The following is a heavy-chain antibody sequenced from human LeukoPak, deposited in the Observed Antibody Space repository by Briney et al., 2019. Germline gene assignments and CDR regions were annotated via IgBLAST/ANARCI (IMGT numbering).Heavy chain of an antibody. CDR3: ARRGGCISTSCNLDY. Sequence: ASVKVSCKASGYTFTSYGISWVRQAPGQGLEWMGWISAYNGNTNYAQKFQGRVTMTRDTSTSTVYMDLSSLRSEDTAIYYCARRGGCISTSCNLDYWGQGTLVTVSS. D-gene: IGHD2-2*01. CDR1: GYTFTSYG. CDR2: ISAYNGNT. J-gene: IGHJ4*02. V-gene: IGHV1-18*01.